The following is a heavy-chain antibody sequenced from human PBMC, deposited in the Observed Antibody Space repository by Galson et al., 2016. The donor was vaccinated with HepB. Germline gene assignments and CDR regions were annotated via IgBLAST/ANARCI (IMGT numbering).Heavy chain of an antibody. D-gene: IGHD3-10*01. CDR2: MNPNSGNT. CDR3: ARAVWFGELYLDV. V-gene: IGHV1-8*01. J-gene: IGHJ6*02. CDR1: GFTLTNYN. Sequence: SVKVSCKASGFTLTNYNINWVRQAPGQGLEWMGWMNPNSGNTGFAKKFQGRVTMTTDTSISAVYMELNSLRSEDTAVYYCARAVWFGELYLDVWGQGTTVTVSS.